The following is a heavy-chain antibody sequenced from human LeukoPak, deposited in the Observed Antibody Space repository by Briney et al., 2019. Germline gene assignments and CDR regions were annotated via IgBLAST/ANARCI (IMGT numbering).Heavy chain of an antibody. CDR1: GFTFGDYA. CDR2: IRSKAYGGTT. V-gene: IGHV3-49*04. Sequence: PGGSLRLSCTASGFTFGDYAMSWVRQAPGKGLEGVGFIRSKAYGGTTEYAASVKGRFTISRDDSKSIAYLQMNSLKTEDTAVYYCTRESHRGYSHAYGMDVWGQGTTVTVSS. CDR3: TRESHRGYSHAYGMDV. J-gene: IGHJ6*02. D-gene: IGHD5-18*01.